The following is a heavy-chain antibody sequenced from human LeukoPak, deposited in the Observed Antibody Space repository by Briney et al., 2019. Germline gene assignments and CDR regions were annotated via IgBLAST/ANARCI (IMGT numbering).Heavy chain of an antibody. Sequence: GGSLRLSCAASGFTFSSYAMSWVRQAPGKGLEWVSSISDSSTYIYYADSVKGRFTISRDNAKNTLYLQMNSLRVEDTAIYYCARDPSTLLPTDDSWGQGTLVAVSS. D-gene: IGHD2-2*01. V-gene: IGHV3-21*04. CDR3: ARDPSTLLPTDDS. CDR2: ISDSSTYI. J-gene: IGHJ4*02. CDR1: GFTFSSYA.